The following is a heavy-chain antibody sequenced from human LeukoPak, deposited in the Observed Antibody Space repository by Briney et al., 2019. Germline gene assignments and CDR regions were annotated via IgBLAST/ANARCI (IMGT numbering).Heavy chain of an antibody. CDR2: IYYSGST. Sequence: PSVTLSLTCTVSGGSISSYYWGWIRQPPGKGLEWIGSIYYSGSTYYNPSLKSRVTISVDTSKNQFSLKLSSVTAADTAVYYCAGTGITSNDYWGQGTPVTVSS. CDR1: GGSISSYY. D-gene: IGHD3-10*01. V-gene: IGHV4-39*01. J-gene: IGHJ4*02. CDR3: AGTGITSNDY.